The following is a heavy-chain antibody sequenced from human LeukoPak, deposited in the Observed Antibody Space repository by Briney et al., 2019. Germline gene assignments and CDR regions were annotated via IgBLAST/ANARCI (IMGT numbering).Heavy chain of an antibody. D-gene: IGHD3-10*01. J-gene: IGHJ4*02. V-gene: IGHV4-59*08. CDR1: GGSISSYY. Sequence: PSETLSLTCTVSGGSISSYYWSWIRQPPGKGLEWIGYIYYSGSTNYNPSLKSRVTISVDTSKNQFSLKLSSVTAADTAVYYCARQIRSFGEDYFDYWGQGTLVTVSS. CDR2: IYYSGST. CDR3: ARQIRSFGEDYFDY.